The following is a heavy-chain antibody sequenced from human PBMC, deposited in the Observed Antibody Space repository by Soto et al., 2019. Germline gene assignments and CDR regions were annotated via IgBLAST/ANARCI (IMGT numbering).Heavy chain of an antibody. CDR3: ARDSGSGEKGGPSWFDP. V-gene: IGHV3-30-3*01. D-gene: IGHD6-19*01. J-gene: IGHJ5*02. CDR2: ISYDGSNK. Sequence: GLEWVAVISYDGSNKYYADSVKGRFTISRDNSKNTLYLQMNSLRAEDTAVYYCARDSGSGEKGGPSWFDPWGQGTLVTVSS.